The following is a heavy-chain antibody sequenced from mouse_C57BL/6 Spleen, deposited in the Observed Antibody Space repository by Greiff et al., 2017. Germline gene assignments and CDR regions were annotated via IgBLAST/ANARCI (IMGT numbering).Heavy chain of an antibody. J-gene: IGHJ4*01. Sequence: EVKLQESGGGLVKPGGSLKLSCAASGFTFSDYGMHWVRQAPEKGLEWVAYISSGSSTIYYADTVKGRFTISRDNAKNTLFLQMTSLRSEDTAMYYCARGKLGRRSMDYWGQGTSVTVSS. CDR3: ARGKLGRRSMDY. CDR1: GFTFSDYG. V-gene: IGHV5-17*01. D-gene: IGHD4-1*01. CDR2: ISSGSSTI.